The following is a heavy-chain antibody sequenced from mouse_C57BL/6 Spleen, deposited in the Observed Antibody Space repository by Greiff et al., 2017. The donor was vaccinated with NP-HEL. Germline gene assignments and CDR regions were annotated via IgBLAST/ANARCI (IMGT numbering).Heavy chain of an antibody. J-gene: IGHJ2*01. CDR1: YTFSRRVH. CDR2: GQGLEWVG. D-gene: IGHD2-3*01. CDR3: SADSAVYYCAWSGDGFNYFDY. V-gene: IGHV1-87*01. Sequence: LQESGPELARPWASVKISCQAFYTFSRRVHFAIRDTNYWMQWVKQRPGQGLEWVGAIYPGNGDNSYNQKFNGTATLTADKSSSTASMQLSSLTSADSAVYYCAWSGDGFNYFDYWGQGTTLTVSS.